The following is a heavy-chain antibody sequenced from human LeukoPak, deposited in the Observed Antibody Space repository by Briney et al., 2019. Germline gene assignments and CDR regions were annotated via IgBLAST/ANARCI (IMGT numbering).Heavy chain of an antibody. CDR2: IRSSDNLI. D-gene: IGHD2-21*01. CDR1: GFTFSSYE. CDR3: ARETASCGGDCYDY. Sequence: GGSLRLSCAASGFTFSSYEFNWVRQAPGKGLEWISYIRSSDNLIYYADSVRGRFTVSRDNAKSSLYLQMNNLRAEDTAVYYCARETASCGGDCYDYWGQGPWSPSPQ. J-gene: IGHJ4*02. V-gene: IGHV3-48*03.